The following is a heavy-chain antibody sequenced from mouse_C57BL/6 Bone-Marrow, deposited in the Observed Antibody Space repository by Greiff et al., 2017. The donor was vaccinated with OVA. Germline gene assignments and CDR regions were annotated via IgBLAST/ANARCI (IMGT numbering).Heavy chain of an antibody. J-gene: IGHJ2*01. CDR2: ILPGSGST. V-gene: IGHV1-9*01. CDR1: GYTFTGYW. D-gene: IGHD1-1*01. Sequence: VKLVESGAELMKPGASVKLSCKATGYTFTGYWIEWVKQRPGHGLEWIGEILPGSGSTKYNEKFKGKATFTAATSSNTSYMQLSILTTEDSAIYDCARPYYYGSVLDYWGQGTTLTVSS. CDR3: ARPYYYGSVLDY.